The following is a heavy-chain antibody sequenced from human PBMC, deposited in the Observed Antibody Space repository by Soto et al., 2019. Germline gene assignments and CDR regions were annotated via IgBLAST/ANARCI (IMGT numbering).Heavy chain of an antibody. CDR1: GFSLTTNRVV. CDR2: IYGDDDK. CDR3: VHRTTVTSDAY. Sequence: QVTLKESGPTLVKPTQTLTLTCTFSGFSLTTNRVVVGWVRQPPGKAPSWLAFIYGDDDKRYSPSLWSRLTITKDTSKNQVVLTMTNLDPVDTATYYCVHRTTVTSDAYWGRGTLVTVSS. V-gene: IGHV2-5*02. J-gene: IGHJ4*02. D-gene: IGHD4-17*01.